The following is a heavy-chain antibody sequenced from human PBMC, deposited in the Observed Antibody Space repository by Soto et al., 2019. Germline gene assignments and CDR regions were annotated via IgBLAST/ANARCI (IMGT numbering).Heavy chain of an antibody. CDR1: GGSISSGGYY. J-gene: IGHJ4*02. D-gene: IGHD6-6*01. V-gene: IGHV2-5*08. Sequence: TLSLTCTVSGGSISSGGYYWSWIRQPPGKALEWLALIYWDDDKRYSPSLKSRLTITKDTSKNQVVLTMTNMDPVDTATYYCTHRGSSDCFDYWGQGTLVTVSS. CDR2: IYWDDDK. CDR3: THRGSSDCFDY.